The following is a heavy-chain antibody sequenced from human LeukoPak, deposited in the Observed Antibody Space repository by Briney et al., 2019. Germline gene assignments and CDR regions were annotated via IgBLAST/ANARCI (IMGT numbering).Heavy chain of an antibody. V-gene: IGHV3-23*01. CDR2: ISGSGGST. CDR1: GFTFSSYA. Sequence: GGSLRLSCAASGFTFSSYAMSWVRQAPGKGLEWVSAISGSGGSTYYAASVKGRFTISRDNSKNTLYLQMNSLRAEDTAVYYCAKGVWATILTNDAFDIWGQGTMVTVSS. CDR3: AKGVWATILTNDAFDI. J-gene: IGHJ3*02. D-gene: IGHD3-9*01.